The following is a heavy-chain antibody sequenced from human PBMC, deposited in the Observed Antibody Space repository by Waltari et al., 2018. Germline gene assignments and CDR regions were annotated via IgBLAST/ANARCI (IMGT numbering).Heavy chain of an antibody. V-gene: IGHV4-59*11. Sequence: QVQLQASGPGLVKPSETLSLTCTVSGGSINSHYWTWFRQPPGKGLEYIGYIYYSGGTNYNPSLKSRVTISIDTSKTRFSLKLGSVTTADTAVYFCGRGDDPLYFDYWGQGALVTVSS. CDR3: GRGDDPLYFDY. CDR2: IYYSGGT. CDR1: GGSINSHY. D-gene: IGHD2-21*01. J-gene: IGHJ4*02.